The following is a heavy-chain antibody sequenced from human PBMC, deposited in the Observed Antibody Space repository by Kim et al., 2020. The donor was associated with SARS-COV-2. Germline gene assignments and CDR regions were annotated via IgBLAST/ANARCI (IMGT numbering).Heavy chain of an antibody. J-gene: IGHJ3*02. D-gene: IGHD4-17*01. CDR3: GRDPNGDYVGAFDM. CDR2: IRGSGTGS. CDR1: GFTFSKYA. V-gene: IGHV3-23*01. Sequence: GGSLRLSCAGSGFTFSKYAMMWVRQAPGKGLESISAIRGSGTGSSYADSVKGRFTVSRDNSINTLYLHMNSLRADDTAAYYCGRDPNGDYVGAFDMRGQGTMVIVS.